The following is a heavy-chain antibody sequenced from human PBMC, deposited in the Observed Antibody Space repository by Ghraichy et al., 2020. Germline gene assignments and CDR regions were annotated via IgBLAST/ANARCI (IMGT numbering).Heavy chain of an antibody. J-gene: IGHJ5*01. V-gene: IGHV4-4*02. CDR1: GGSITSSDW. Sequence: SETLSLTCTVSGGSITSSDWWSWVRQPPGKGLDWIVEIFHNGSTIHNPSLQSRVTISLDKSKNQFSSELPSVTAAATAIYFCARVEAGYSTGWYDSWGRGTLLTVYS. CDR3: ARVEAGYSTGWYDS. CDR2: IFHNGST. D-gene: IGHD2-8*02.